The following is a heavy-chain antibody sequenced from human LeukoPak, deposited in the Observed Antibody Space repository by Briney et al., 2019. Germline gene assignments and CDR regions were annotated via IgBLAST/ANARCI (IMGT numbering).Heavy chain of an antibody. CDR2: IYPGDSET. Sequence: GESLKISCKGIGFSFTSYWIGWVRQTPGKGLEWMGIIYPGDSETRYSPSFQGQVTISADKSISTAYLQWSSLKASDTAMYYCARRSGIRGDYDYSDYWGQGTLVTVSS. CDR3: ARRSGIRGDYDYSDY. V-gene: IGHV5-51*01. J-gene: IGHJ4*02. CDR1: GFSFTSYW. D-gene: IGHD5-12*01.